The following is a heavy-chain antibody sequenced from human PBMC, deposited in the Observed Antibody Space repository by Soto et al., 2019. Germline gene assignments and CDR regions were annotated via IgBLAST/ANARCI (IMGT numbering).Heavy chain of an antibody. CDR1: GDSGFSFSSYG. CDR3: AKDRMVRSYYYGMDV. J-gene: IGHJ6*02. Sequence: QVHLVESGGGVVQPGGSRRLSCEASGDSGFSFSSYGIPWVRQAPGKGLEWVSVISYDGSNRHFADSVKGRFAVSRDDAMHTVYLQMNALRPEDTAVYYCAKDRMVRSYYYGMDVWGQGTTVTVSS. D-gene: IGHD5-18*01. V-gene: IGHV3-30*18. CDR2: ISYDGSNR.